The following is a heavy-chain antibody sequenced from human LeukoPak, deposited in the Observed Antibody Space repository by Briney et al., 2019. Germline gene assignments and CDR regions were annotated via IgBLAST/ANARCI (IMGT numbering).Heavy chain of an antibody. CDR3: ARLGGSYRLYFDY. CDR2: IWYDGSNK. Sequence: GGSLRLSCAASGFTFSSYGMHGVRQAPGKGLEWVAVIWYDGSNKYYADSVKGRFTISRDNSKNTLYLQMNSLRAEDTAVYYCARLGGSYRLYFDYWGQGTLVTVSS. CDR1: GFTFSSYG. V-gene: IGHV3-33*01. J-gene: IGHJ4*02. D-gene: IGHD1-26*01.